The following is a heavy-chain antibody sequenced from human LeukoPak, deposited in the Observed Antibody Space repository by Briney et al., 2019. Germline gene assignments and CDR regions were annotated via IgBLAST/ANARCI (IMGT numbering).Heavy chain of an antibody. CDR2: ISYDGSNK. D-gene: IGHD2-8*01. J-gene: IGHJ4*02. CDR1: GFTFSSYA. V-gene: IGHV3-30-3*01. CDR3: ARAPVYEDFDY. Sequence: PGRSLRLSCAASGFTFSSYAMHWVRQAPGKGLEWVAVISYDGSNKYYAGSVKGRFTISRDNSKNTLYLQMNSLRAEDTAVYYCARAPVYEDFDYWGQGTLVTVSS.